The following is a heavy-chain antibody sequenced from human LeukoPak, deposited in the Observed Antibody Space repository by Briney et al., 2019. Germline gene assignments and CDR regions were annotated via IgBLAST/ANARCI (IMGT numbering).Heavy chain of an antibody. Sequence: ASVTVSCTASGYTFIKYAIHWVRQAPGQRLEWMGWINAGNGNTKYSQQFQGRVTITRDTSASTAYMDLSSLRSEDTAVYYCARGVLREQQLGLDYWGQGTLVTVSS. CDR1: GYTFIKYA. CDR3: ARGVLREQQLGLDY. CDR2: INAGNGNT. V-gene: IGHV1-3*01. J-gene: IGHJ4*02. D-gene: IGHD6-13*01.